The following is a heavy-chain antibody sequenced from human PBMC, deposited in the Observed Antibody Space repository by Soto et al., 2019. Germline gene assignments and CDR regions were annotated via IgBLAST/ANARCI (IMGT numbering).Heavy chain of an antibody. J-gene: IGHJ6*03. CDR1: GGSISSYY. V-gene: IGHV4-59*01. Sequence: SETLSLTCTVSGGSISSYYWSWIRQPPGKGLEWIGYIYYSGSTNYNPSLKSRVTISVDTSKNQFSLKLSSVTAADTAVYYCATARRYYGSGSHYYYMDVWGKGTTVTVSS. CDR3: ATARRYYGSGSHYYYMDV. CDR2: IYYSGST. D-gene: IGHD3-10*01.